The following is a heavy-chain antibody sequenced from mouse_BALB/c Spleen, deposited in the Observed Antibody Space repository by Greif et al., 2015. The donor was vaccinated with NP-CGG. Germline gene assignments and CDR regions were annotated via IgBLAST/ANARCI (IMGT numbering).Heavy chain of an antibody. J-gene: IGHJ4*01. D-gene: IGHD2-2*01. CDR3: TRGYTYAMDY. V-gene: IGHV1-5*01. Sequence: VHVKQSGTVLARPGASVKMSCKASGYSFTSYWMHWVKQRPGQGLEWIGAIYPGNSDTSYNQKFKGKAKLTAVTSASTAYMELSSLTNEDSAVYYCTRGYTYAMDYWGQGTSVTVST. CDR2: IYPGNSDT. CDR1: GYSFTSYW.